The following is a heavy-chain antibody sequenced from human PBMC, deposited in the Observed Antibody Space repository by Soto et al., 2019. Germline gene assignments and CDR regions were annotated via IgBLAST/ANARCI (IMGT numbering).Heavy chain of an antibody. Sequence: QVQLVQSGAEVKKPGSSVKVSCKASGGTFSSYAISWVRQAPGQGLEWMGGIIPIFGTANYAQKFQGRVTITADESTSTAYLELSSLRSEDTAVYYCALQVPGWGSLYYYYGMDVWGQGTTVTVSS. V-gene: IGHV1-69*12. D-gene: IGHD7-27*01. CDR3: ALQVPGWGSLYYYYGMDV. CDR1: GGTFSSYA. CDR2: IIPIFGTA. J-gene: IGHJ6*02.